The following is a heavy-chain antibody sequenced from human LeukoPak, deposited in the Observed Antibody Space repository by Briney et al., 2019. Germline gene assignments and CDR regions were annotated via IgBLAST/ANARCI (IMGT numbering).Heavy chain of an antibody. CDR1: GYTFTSYY. J-gene: IGHJ6*03. CDR3: ARAGCSSTSCFGRLNYYYYYMDV. CDR2: INPSGDPT. D-gene: IGHD2-2*01. Sequence: ASVKVSCKASGYTFTSYYMHWVRQAPGQGLEWVGIINPSGDPTTYAQKFQGRVTMTSDMSTSTVYMELSSLRSEDTAVYYCARAGCSSTSCFGRLNYYYYYMDVWGKGTTVTVSS. V-gene: IGHV1-46*01.